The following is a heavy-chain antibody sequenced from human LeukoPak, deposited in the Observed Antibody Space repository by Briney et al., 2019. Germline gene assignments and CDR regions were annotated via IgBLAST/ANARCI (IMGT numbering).Heavy chain of an antibody. CDR3: ARGPDSSGLTWFGP. V-gene: IGHV4-30-2*01. J-gene: IGHJ5*02. Sequence: SETLSHTCAVSGGSISSGGYSWSWIRQPPGKGLEWIGYIYHSGSTYYNPSLKSRVTISVDRSKNQFSLKLSSVTAADTAVYYCARGPDSSGLTWFGPWGQGTLVTVSS. CDR1: GGSISSGGYS. CDR2: IYHSGST. D-gene: IGHD3-22*01.